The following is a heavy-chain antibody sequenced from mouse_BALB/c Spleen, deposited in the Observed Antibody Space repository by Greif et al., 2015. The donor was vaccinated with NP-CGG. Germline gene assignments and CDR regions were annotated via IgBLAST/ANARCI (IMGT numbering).Heavy chain of an antibody. CDR1: GYAFTNYL. CDR3: ARAPDWDDYAMDY. CDR2: INPGSGGT. V-gene: IGHV1-54*01. J-gene: IGHJ4*01. Sequence: QVQLQQSGAELVRPGTSVKVSCRASGYAFTNYLIEWVKQRPGQGLEWIGVINPGSGGTNYNEKFKGKATLTADKSSSTAYMQLSSLTSDDSAVYFCARAPDWDDYAMDYWGQGTSVTVSS. D-gene: IGHD4-1*01.